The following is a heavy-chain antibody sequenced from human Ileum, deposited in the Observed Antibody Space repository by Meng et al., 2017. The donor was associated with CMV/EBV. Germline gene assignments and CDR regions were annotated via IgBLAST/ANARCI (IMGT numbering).Heavy chain of an antibody. D-gene: IGHD6-13*01. Sequence: GESLKISCAASGFTFSSYSMNWVRQAPGKGLEWVSSISSSSSYIYYADSVKGRFTISRDNAKNSLYLQMNSLRAEDTAVYYCARGQAGTCWGQGTLVTGAS. J-gene: IGHJ4*02. CDR2: ISSSSSYI. CDR3: ARGQAGTC. V-gene: IGHV3-21*01. CDR1: GFTFSSYS.